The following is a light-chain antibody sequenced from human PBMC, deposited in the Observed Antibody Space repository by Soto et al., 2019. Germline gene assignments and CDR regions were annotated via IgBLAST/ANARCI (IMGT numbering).Light chain of an antibody. V-gene: IGKV3-20*01. CDR1: HSVSSSY. J-gene: IGKJ1*01. CDR3: QHYGSTPPSWT. Sequence: EIVLTQSPGTLSLSPAERATLSCRASHSVSSSYLAWYQQKPGHAPRLLNYGTSSRATVIPDRFSSSGYGTEFTITITRLQHADFAVYYCQHYGSTPPSWTFGQGTKVEIK. CDR2: GTS.